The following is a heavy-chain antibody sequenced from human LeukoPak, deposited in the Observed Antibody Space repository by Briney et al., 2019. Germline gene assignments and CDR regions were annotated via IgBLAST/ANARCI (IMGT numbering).Heavy chain of an antibody. J-gene: IGHJ3*02. CDR2: IYTSGST. CDR1: GGSISSDY. D-gene: IGHD6-13*01. CDR3: ARDAIAAARIYAFDI. Sequence: PSETLSLTCTVSGGSISSDYWSWIRQPAGKGLEWIGRIYTSGSTNYNPSLKSRVTMSVDTSKNQLSLKLTSVTAADTAVYYCARDAIAAARIYAFDIWGQGTMVTVSS. V-gene: IGHV4-4*07.